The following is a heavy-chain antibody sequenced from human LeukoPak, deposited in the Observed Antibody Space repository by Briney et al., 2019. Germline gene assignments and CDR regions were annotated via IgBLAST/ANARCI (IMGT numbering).Heavy chain of an antibody. D-gene: IGHD3-10*01. J-gene: IGHJ4*02. CDR3: ARGGDITMAYSFDY. Sequence: GGSLRLSCAASGFTFSSYGMNWVRQAPGKGLEWVSYISSSGSTIYYADSVKGRFTISRDNAKNSLYLQMNSLRAEDTAVYYCARGGDITMAYSFDYWGQGTLVTVSS. V-gene: IGHV3-48*04. CDR2: ISSSGSTI. CDR1: GFTFSSYG.